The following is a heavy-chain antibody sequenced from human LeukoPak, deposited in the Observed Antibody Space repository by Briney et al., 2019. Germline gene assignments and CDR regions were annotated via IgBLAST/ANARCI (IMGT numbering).Heavy chain of an antibody. J-gene: IGHJ4*02. CDR3: ARGAVAYYYFDN. D-gene: IGHD6-19*01. CDR1: GGSISSSNW. Sequence: ASETLSLTCAVSGGSISSSNWWSWVRQPPGKGLEWIGYMYYSGSTNYNPSLKSRVTISVDTSKNQFSLKLSSVTAADTAVYYCARGAVAYYYFDNWGQGTLVTVSS. CDR2: MYYSGST. V-gene: IGHV4-4*02.